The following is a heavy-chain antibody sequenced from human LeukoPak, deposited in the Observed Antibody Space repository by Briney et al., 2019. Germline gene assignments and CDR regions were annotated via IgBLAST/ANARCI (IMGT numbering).Heavy chain of an antibody. J-gene: IGHJ5*02. D-gene: IGHD3-10*01. CDR3: ARDPEPYGSGSYGSYNWFDP. CDR2: ISSSSSYI. Sequence: GGSLRLSCAASGFTFSSYSMNWVRQAPGKGLEWVSSISSSSSYIYYADSVKGRFTISRDNAKNSLYLQMNSLRAEDTAVYYCARDPEPYGSGSYGSYNWFDPWGQGTLVTVSS. CDR1: GFTFSSYS. V-gene: IGHV3-21*01.